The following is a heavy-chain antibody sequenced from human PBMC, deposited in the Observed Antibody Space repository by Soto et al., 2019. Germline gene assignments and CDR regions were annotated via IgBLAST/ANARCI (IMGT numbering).Heavy chain of an antibody. CDR2: INAGNGNT. V-gene: IGHV1-3*01. CDR3: ARDKTLIFYYYYYMDV. Sequence: GASVKVSCKASGYTFTSYAMHWVRQAPGQRLEWMGWINAGNGNTKYSQKFQGRVTITRDTSASTAYMELSSLRSEDTAVYYCARDKTLIFYYYYYMDVWGKGTTVTVSS. CDR1: GYTFTSYA. D-gene: IGHD3-3*01. J-gene: IGHJ6*03.